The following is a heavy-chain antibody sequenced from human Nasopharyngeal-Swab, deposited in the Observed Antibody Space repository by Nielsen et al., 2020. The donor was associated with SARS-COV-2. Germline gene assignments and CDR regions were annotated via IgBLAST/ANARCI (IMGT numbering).Heavy chain of an antibody. CDR2: INPNSGGT. V-gene: IGHV1-2*02. Sequence: ASVKVSCKASGYTFTGYYMHWVRQAPGQGLEWMGWINPNSGGTNYAQKFQGRVTMTRDTSISTAYMELSRLRSADTAVYYCARDGNHLRGVNIVLMVYADYGMDVWGQGTTVTVSS. CDR1: GYTFTGYY. D-gene: IGHD2-8*01. J-gene: IGHJ6*02. CDR3: ARDGNHLRGVNIVLMVYADYGMDV.